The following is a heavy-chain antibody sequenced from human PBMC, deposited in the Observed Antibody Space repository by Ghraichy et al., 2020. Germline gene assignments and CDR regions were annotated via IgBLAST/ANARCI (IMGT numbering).Heavy chain of an antibody. J-gene: IGHJ4*02. D-gene: IGHD2-21*02. CDR2: VNPNSGDT. V-gene: IGHV1-2*02. CDR3: ARGLNEGLAN. CDR1: GYIFIGYY. Sequence: ASVKVSCQASGYIFIGYYMHWVRQAPGQGLQWMGWVNPNSGDTNYAQNFQGRVTMTRDTSISTAYMELRSLRSDDSAVYYCARGLNEGLANWGQGTLVTVSS.